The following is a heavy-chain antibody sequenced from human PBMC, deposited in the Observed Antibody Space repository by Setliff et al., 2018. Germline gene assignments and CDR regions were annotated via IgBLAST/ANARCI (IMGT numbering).Heavy chain of an antibody. CDR3: TTGPRDSRNYLNWFNP. V-gene: IGHV3-15*01. J-gene: IGHJ5*02. CDR2: IKSSREGATS. D-gene: IGHD4-4*01. Sequence: PGGSLRLSCSVSGITFKNAWMTWVRQAPGKGLEWVGRIKSSREGATSDYGAPAKGRFTISRDDSRTMIYLQMNNLKPEDTGFYYCTTGPRDSRNYLNWFNPWGQGTLGTV. CDR1: GITFKNAW.